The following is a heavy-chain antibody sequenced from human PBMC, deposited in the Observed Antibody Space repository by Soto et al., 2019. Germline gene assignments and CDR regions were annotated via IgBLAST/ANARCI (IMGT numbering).Heavy chain of an antibody. Sequence: PGEYLKISCKGSGYIFTSYWIGWVRQMPGKGLEWMGIIYPADSDTRYNPSFQGQVTISADKSISTAYLQWSSLKASDTAMYYCARQYSLIDYRAQGTPVTVSA. V-gene: IGHV5-51*01. CDR2: IYPADSDT. D-gene: IGHD5-12*01. CDR3: ARQYSLIDY. J-gene: IGHJ4*02. CDR1: GYIFTSYW.